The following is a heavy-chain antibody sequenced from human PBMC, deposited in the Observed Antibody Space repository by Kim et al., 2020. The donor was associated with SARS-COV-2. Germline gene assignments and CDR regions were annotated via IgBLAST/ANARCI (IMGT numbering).Heavy chain of an antibody. Sequence: SETLSLTCTVSGGSISSGTYYWSWIRQPPGKGLEWIGTIYYNGNTYYNPSLRGRVTMSVDTSKNQFSLKLSSVTAADTAVFYCAGQDYYGSTGGDFDSWGRETLVTLSS. CDR2: IYYNGNT. CDR1: GGSISSGTYY. CDR3: AGQDYYGSTGGDFDS. J-gene: IGHJ4*02. D-gene: IGHD3-10*01. V-gene: IGHV4-39*01.